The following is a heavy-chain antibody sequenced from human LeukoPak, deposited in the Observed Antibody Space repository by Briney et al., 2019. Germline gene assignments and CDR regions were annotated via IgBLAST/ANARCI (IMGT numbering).Heavy chain of an antibody. CDR1: GYTFTSYY. V-gene: IGHV1-46*01. CDR3: ARDASSGDAFDI. CDR2: INPSGGST. J-gene: IGHJ3*02. D-gene: IGHD3-22*01. Sequence: GESLKISCKASGYTFTSYYMHWVRQAPGQGLEWMGIINPSGGSTSYAQKFQGRVTMTRDMSTSTVYMELSSLRSEDTAVYYCARDASSGDAFDIWGQGTMVTVSS.